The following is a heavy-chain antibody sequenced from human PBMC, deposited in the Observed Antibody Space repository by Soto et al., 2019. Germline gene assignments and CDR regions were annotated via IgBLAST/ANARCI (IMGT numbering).Heavy chain of an antibody. V-gene: IGHV3-23*01. CDR2: ISGSGKMT. CDR1: GFTFRGDA. CDR3: ARSEMTYNWND. Sequence: GGSLRLSCSASGFTFRGDAMSWVRQAPGKGLEWVSSISGSGKMTHYADSMKGRFTISRDNAKNTLYLQMESLRAEDTALYYCARSEMTYNWNDWGQGALVTVSS. D-gene: IGHD1-20*01. J-gene: IGHJ4*02.